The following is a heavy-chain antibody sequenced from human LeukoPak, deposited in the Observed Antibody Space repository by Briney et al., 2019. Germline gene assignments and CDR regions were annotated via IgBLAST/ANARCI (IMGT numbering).Heavy chain of an antibody. Sequence: GESLQISCKGSGYSFTSYWIGWVRQMPGKGLEWMGIIYPGDSDTRYSPSFQGQVTTSADKSISTAYLQWSSLKASDTAMYYCARRGYYDSSTGKNWFDPWGQGTLVTVSS. CDR1: GYSFTSYW. CDR2: IYPGDSDT. CDR3: ARRGYYDSSTGKNWFDP. D-gene: IGHD3-22*01. V-gene: IGHV5-51*01. J-gene: IGHJ5*02.